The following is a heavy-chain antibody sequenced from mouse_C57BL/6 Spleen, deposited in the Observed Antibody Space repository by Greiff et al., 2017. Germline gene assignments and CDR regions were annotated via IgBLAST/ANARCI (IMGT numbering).Heavy chain of an antibody. CDR2: ISNGGGST. Sequence: EVQLQESGGGLVQPGGSLKLSCAASGFTFSDYYMYWVRQTPEKRLEWVAYISNGGGSTYYPDTVKGRFTISRDNAKNTLYLQMSRLKSEDTAMYYCARHPSWFAYWGQGTLVTVSA. CDR3: ARHPSWFAY. V-gene: IGHV5-12*01. CDR1: GFTFSDYY. J-gene: IGHJ3*01.